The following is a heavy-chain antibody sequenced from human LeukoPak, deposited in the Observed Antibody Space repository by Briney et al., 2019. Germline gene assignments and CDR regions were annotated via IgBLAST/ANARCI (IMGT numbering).Heavy chain of an antibody. J-gene: IGHJ4*02. CDR1: GFTFSSYA. V-gene: IGHV3-23*01. CDR2: ISGSGGST. CDR3: AKDTRYPLYYFDY. Sequence: GGSLRLSCAASGFTFSSYAMSWVRQAPGKGLGWVSAISGSGGSTYYADSVKGRFTVSRDSSKNTLYLQMNSLRAEDTAVYYCAKDTRYPLYYFDYWGQGTLVTVSS. D-gene: IGHD1-14*01.